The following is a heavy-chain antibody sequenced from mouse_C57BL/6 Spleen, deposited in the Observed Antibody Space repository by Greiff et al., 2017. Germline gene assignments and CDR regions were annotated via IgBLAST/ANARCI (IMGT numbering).Heavy chain of an antibody. D-gene: IGHD1-1*01. Sequence: VQVVESGPGLVQPSQSLSITCTVSGFSLTSYGVHWVRQSPGKGLEWLGVIWSGGSTDYNAAFISRLSISKDNSKSQVFFKMNSLQADDTAIYYCASLYYYGRGGIYYAMDYWGQGTSVTVSS. CDR1: GFSLTSYG. V-gene: IGHV2-2*01. J-gene: IGHJ4*01. CDR2: IWSGGST. CDR3: ASLYYYGRGGIYYAMDY.